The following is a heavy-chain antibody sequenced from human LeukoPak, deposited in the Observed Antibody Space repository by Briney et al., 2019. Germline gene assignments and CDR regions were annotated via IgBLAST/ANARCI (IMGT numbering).Heavy chain of an antibody. CDR3: ARDSVRVTGTEGPDAFDI. CDR1: GGSISSYY. D-gene: IGHD1-7*01. Sequence: SETLSLTCTVSGGSISSYYWSWIRQPPGKGLEWIGYIYYSGSTNYNPSLKSRVTISVDTSKNQFSLKLSSVTAADTAVYYCARDSVRVTGTEGPDAFDIWGQGTMVTVSS. V-gene: IGHV4-59*01. CDR2: IYYSGST. J-gene: IGHJ3*02.